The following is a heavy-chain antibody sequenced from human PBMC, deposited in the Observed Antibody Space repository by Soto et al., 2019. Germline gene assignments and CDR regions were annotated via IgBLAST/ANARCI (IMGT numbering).Heavy chain of an antibody. CDR3: AREGSYSAYNFAHGIQLWSFDF. CDR2: IFSSGST. CDR1: GGSINTFY. D-gene: IGHD5-12*01. J-gene: IGHJ4*02. V-gene: IGHV4-4*07. Sequence: SETLSLTCTVSGGSINTFYWSWVRRPAGKGLEWIGRIFSSGSTSFNPSLESRVAMSVDTSKNHFSLNLSSVTAADMAVYYCAREGSYSAYNFAHGIQLWSFDFWGQGALVTVSS.